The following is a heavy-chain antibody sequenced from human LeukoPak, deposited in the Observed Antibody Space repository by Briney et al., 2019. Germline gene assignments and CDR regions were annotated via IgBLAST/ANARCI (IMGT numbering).Heavy chain of an antibody. CDR3: ARVTATTGIRYFDY. CDR2: IYYSGSA. D-gene: IGHD3-3*02. Sequence: SETLSLTCTVSGSSISNYYWSWIRQPPGKGLEWIGYIYYSGSANHNPSLKSRVTISVDTSKNQFSLKPSSVAAADTAVYYCARVTATTGIRYFDYWGQGTLVPVSS. V-gene: IGHV4-59*01. J-gene: IGHJ4*02. CDR1: GSSISNYY.